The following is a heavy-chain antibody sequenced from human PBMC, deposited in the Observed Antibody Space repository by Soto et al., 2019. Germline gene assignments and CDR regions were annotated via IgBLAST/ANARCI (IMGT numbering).Heavy chain of an antibody. Sequence: QVQLVESGGGVVQPGRSLILSCAASGFPFGTYGMHWVRQAPGKGLEWVAVIWHDGSTEYYAVSVEGRFTISRDNSKHTLHLQMNGLRADDTAVYYCARARAGFLESFDVWGRGTLVTVSP. CDR1: GFPFGTYG. D-gene: IGHD3-3*01. J-gene: IGHJ4*02. CDR2: IWHDGSTE. CDR3: ARARAGFLESFDV. V-gene: IGHV3-33*01.